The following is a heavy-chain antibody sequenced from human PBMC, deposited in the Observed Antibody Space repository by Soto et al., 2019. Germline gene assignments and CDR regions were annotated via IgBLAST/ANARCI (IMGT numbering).Heavy chain of an antibody. CDR3: AREGSTMVRGVNDYYFDY. D-gene: IGHD3-10*01. V-gene: IGHV3-33*01. Sequence: QVQLVESGGGVVQPGRSLRLSCAASGFTFSSYGMHWVRQAPGKGLEWVAVIWYDGSNKYYADSVKGRFTISRDNSKNTLYLQMNSLGAEDTAVYYCAREGSTMVRGVNDYYFDYWGQGTLVTVSS. CDR1: GFTFSSYG. J-gene: IGHJ4*02. CDR2: IWYDGSNK.